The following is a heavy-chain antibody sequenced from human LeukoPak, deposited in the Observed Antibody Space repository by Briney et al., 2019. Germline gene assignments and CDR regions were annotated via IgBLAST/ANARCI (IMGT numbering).Heavy chain of an antibody. CDR3: ATPASLRYFDWPVDY. CDR2: FDPEDGET. CDR1: GYTLTELS. V-gene: IGHV1-24*01. D-gene: IGHD3-9*01. Sequence: ASVKVSCKVSGYTLTELSMHWVRQAPGKGLEWMGGFDPEDGETIYAQKFQGRVTMTEDTSTDTAYMELSSLRSEDTAVYYCATPASLRYFDWPVDYWGQGTLVTVSS. J-gene: IGHJ4*02.